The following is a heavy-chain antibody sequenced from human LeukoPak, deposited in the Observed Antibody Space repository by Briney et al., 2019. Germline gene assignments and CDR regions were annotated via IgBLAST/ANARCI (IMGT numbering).Heavy chain of an antibody. J-gene: IGHJ4*02. CDR1: GYTFTSYY. V-gene: IGHV1-46*01. CDR3: AREPIAAPSGLTY. CDR2: INPSGGST. D-gene: IGHD6-6*01. Sequence: ASVKVSCKASGYTFTSYYMHWVRQAPGQGLEWMGIINPSGGSTSYAQKFQGRATMTRDTSTSTVYMELSSLRSEDTAVYYRAREPIAAPSGLTYWGQGTLVTVSS.